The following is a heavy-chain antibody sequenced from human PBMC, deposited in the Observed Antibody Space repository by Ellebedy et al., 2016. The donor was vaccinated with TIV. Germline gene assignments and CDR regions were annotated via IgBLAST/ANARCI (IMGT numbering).Heavy chain of an antibody. D-gene: IGHD3-10*01. CDR1: GFTFSNYG. CDR2: ISYDVTTL. V-gene: IGHV3-30*03. Sequence: GESLKISCTTSGFTFSNYGIHWVRQTPDKGLEWVTVISYDVTTLYYTDSVKGRFTISRDDSKNTVYLQMNNLRAEDTAVYYCTRSGSWGQGTLVTVSS. CDR3: TRSGS. J-gene: IGHJ4*02.